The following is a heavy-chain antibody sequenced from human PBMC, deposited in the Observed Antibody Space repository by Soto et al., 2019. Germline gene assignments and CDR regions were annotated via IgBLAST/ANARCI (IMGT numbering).Heavy chain of an antibody. Sequence: EVQLLESGGGLVQPGGSLRLSCAASGFTFSSYAMSWVRQAPGKGLEWVSAISGSGGSTYYADSVKGRFTISRDNSKNTLYLQMNSLRAEDTAVYYCANLAAAEANYYYYYGMDVWGQGTTVTVSS. CDR2: ISGSGGST. D-gene: IGHD6-13*01. CDR3: ANLAAAEANYYYYYGMDV. CDR1: GFTFSSYA. J-gene: IGHJ6*02. V-gene: IGHV3-23*01.